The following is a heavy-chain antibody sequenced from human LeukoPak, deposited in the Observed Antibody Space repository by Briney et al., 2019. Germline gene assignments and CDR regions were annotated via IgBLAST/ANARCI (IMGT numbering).Heavy chain of an antibody. D-gene: IGHD3-16*01. V-gene: IGHV4-38-2*02. J-gene: IGHJ4*02. Sequence: SETLSLTCTVSGYSISSAYYWGWIRQPPGKGLEWIGSFYCSESAYYNPSLKSRVTISVDTSKNQFSLKLNSVTAADTAVYYCARQKGGGADYWGQGTLVTVSS. CDR3: ARQKGGGADY. CDR1: GYSISSAYY. CDR2: FYCSESA.